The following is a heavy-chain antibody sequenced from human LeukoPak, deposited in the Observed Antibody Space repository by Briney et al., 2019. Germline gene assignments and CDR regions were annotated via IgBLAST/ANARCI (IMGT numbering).Heavy chain of an antibody. CDR1: GYSISSGYY. CDR3: ARDLSGSHVVGY. CDR2: IYHSGST. V-gene: IGHV4-38-2*02. Sequence: SETLSLTCTVSGYSISSGYYWGWIRQPPGKGLEWIGSIYHSGSTYYNPSLKSRVTISVDTSKSQFSLKLSSVTAADTAVYYCARDLSGSHVVGYWGQGTLVTVSS. J-gene: IGHJ4*02. D-gene: IGHD2-15*01.